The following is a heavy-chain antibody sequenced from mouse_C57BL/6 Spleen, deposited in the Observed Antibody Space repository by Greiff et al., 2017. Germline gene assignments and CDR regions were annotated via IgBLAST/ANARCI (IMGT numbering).Heavy chain of an antibody. J-gene: IGHJ2*01. V-gene: IGHV14-4*01. CDR3: TTMGTVTVFDY. Sequence: VQLQQSGAELVRPGASVKLSCTASGFNIKDDYMHWVKQRPEQGLEWIGWIDPENGDTEYASKFQGKATITADTSSNTAYLQLSSLTSEDTAVYYCTTMGTVTVFDYWGQGTTLTVSS. CDR2: IDPENGDT. D-gene: IGHD2-13*01. CDR1: GFNIKDDY.